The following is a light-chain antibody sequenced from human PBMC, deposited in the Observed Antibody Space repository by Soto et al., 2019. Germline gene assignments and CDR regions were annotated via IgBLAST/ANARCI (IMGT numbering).Light chain of an antibody. CDR2: ASS. V-gene: IGKV1-9*01. CDR1: QGIGTY. J-gene: IGKJ1*01. Sequence: YIVTVTCRASQGIGTYLVWYQQKSGKAPTVLIYASSTLQTGVPSRFSGSGSGTDFSLTISSLHPEDVATYYCQQVDSYPRTFGQGTKVDI. CDR3: QQVDSYPRT.